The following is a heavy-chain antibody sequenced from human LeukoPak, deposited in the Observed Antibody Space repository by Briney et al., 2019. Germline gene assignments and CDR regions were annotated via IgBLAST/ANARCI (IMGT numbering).Heavy chain of an antibody. Sequence: PSEPLSLNCDVSGVSLTGSYWSWVRQPPGKGLQWIGEVNHSGDTNYNPSLESRVTISSNKSSNRFSLKLKSLTSADTAVYFCARSSVYYGLDYWGPGIPVTVSS. CDR3: ARSSVYYGLDY. V-gene: IGHV4-34*01. J-gene: IGHJ4*02. CDR1: GVSLTGSY. CDR2: VNHSGDT. D-gene: IGHD3-22*01.